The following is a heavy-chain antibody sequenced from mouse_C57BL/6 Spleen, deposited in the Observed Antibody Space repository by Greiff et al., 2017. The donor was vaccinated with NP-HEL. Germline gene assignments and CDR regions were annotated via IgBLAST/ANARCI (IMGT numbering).Heavy chain of an antibody. CDR2: ISSGSSTI. Sequence: EVQGVESGGGLVKPGGSLKLSCAASGFTFSDYGMHWVRQAPEKGLEWVAYISSGSSTIYYADTVKGRFTISRDNAKNTLFLQMTSLRSEDTAMYYCARHSSGFWFAYWGQGTLVTVSA. D-gene: IGHD3-2*02. CDR3: ARHSSGFWFAY. V-gene: IGHV5-17*01. CDR1: GFTFSDYG. J-gene: IGHJ3*01.